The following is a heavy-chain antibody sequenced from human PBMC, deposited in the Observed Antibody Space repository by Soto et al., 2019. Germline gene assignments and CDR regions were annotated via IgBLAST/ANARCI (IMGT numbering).Heavy chain of an antibody. V-gene: IGHV4-30-4*01. J-gene: IGHJ6*02. D-gene: IGHD3-3*01. Sequence: QVQLQESGPGLVKPSQTLSLTCTVSGGSISSGDYYWSWIRQPPGKGLEWIGYIYYSGSTYYNPSLKSRVTISVDTSKNQFSLKLSSVTAADTAVYYCARDWSPSNDFWSGYNHRSYYYYGMDVWGQGTTVTVSS. CDR1: GGSISSGDYY. CDR3: ARDWSPSNDFWSGYNHRSYYYYGMDV. CDR2: IYYSGST.